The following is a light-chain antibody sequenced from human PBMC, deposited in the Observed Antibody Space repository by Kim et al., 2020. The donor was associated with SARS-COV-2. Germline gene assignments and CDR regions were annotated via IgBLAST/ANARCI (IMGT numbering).Light chain of an antibody. CDR1: SSDVGAYNY. CDR3: SSYTSSSTVV. Sequence: GQSVTIACTRTSSDVGAYNYVSWYQQHPGKAPKRIIFDVTNRPSGVSYRFSGSKSGNTASLTISGLQAEDEADYYSSSYTSSSTVVFGGGTQLTVL. CDR2: DVT. J-gene: IGLJ2*01. V-gene: IGLV2-14*03.